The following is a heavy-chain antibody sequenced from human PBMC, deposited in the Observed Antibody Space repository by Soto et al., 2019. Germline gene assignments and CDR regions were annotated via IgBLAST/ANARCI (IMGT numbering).Heavy chain of an antibody. J-gene: IGHJ6*02. V-gene: IGHV4-31*03. CDR2: IYYSGST. CDR3: ARAVGITIFGVVTPHYGMDV. Sequence: QVQLQESGPGLVKPSQTLSLTCTVSGGSISSGGYYWSWIRQHPGKGLEWIGYIYYSGSTYYNPSLKSRVTISVDTSKNQFSLKLSSVTAADTAVYYCARAVGITIFGVVTPHYGMDVWGQGTTVTVSS. D-gene: IGHD3-3*01. CDR1: GGSISSGGYY.